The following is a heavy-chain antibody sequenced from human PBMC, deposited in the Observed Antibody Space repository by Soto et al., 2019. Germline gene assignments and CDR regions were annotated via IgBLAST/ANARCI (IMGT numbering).Heavy chain of an antibody. CDR1: GFTVSSNY. D-gene: IGHD6-19*01. CDR3: ARGPYSSGWYYFDY. CDR2: IYSGGST. Sequence: EVQLVESGGGLVQPGGSLRLSCAASGFTVSSNYMSWVRQAPGKGLEWVSVIYSGGSTYYADSVKGRFTISRHNSKNTLYLQMKSLRAEDTAVYYCARGPYSSGWYYFDYWGQGTLVTVSS. V-gene: IGHV3-53*04. J-gene: IGHJ4*02.